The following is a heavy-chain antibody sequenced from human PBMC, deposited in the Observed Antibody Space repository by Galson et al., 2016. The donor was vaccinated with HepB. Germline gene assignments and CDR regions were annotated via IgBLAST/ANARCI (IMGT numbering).Heavy chain of an antibody. CDR1: GYTFSDYG. D-gene: IGHD3-16*02. CDR2: ISGYSGNI. V-gene: IGHV1-18*01. J-gene: IGHJ6*02. CDR3: AKDVLHDFLWGNDRRGYRYGLDV. Sequence: SVKVSCKASGYTFSDYGISWVRQAPGQGLEWVGWISGYSGNIEYAQKFQGRVTLTTSTSTANMELRSLRPDDTAVDYCAKDVLHDFLWGNDRRGYRYGLDVWGQGTTVTVSS.